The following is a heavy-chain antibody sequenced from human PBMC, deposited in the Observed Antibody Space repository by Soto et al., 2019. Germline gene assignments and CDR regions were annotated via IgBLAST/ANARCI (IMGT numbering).Heavy chain of an antibody. Sequence: VQVVESGGGVVQPGRSLRLSCAASGFTLSTYAMHWVRQAPGKGLVWVSRIQSDGSSPDYVDSVKGRFTISRDNAKNTLYLQMNNLRAEDTAVYYCARGGDPDYWGQGTLVTVSS. CDR1: GFTLSTYA. D-gene: IGHD2-21*02. CDR2: IQSDGSSP. CDR3: ARGGDPDY. J-gene: IGHJ4*02. V-gene: IGHV3-74*02.